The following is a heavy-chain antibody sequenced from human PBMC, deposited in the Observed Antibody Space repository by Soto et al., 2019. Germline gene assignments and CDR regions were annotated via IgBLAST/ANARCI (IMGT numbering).Heavy chain of an antibody. D-gene: IGHD4-4*01. CDR2: ISYAGSNK. J-gene: IGHJ2*01. V-gene: IGHV3-30-3*01. CDR1: GFTFTSYA. Sequence: QVQLVESGGGVVQPGRSLRLSCAASGFTFTSYAMHWVRQAPGKGLEWVAVISYAGSNKYYADSVKGRFTISRDNSKNTLHLQMNSLRTEDTAVYYCARPLWRDDYTWGYSDLWGRGTLVTVSS. CDR3: ARPLWRDDYTWGYSDL.